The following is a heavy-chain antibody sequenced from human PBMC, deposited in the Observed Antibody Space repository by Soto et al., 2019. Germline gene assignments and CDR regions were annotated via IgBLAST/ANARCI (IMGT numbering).Heavy chain of an antibody. V-gene: IGHV1-18*01. Sequence: QVHLVQSGAEVKKPGASVRVSCKASGYTLSKNGLSWVRQAPGQRFEWMGWISTKDGNTNYAQQFQGRVTLNTDTSTNTTYMEVRSLRSDDTAVYYCVRDDGGLVRYFYHGWDVWGQGTTVTVTS. CDR1: GYTLSKNG. D-gene: IGHD6-6*01. CDR3: VRDDGGLVRYFYHGWDV. J-gene: IGHJ6*02. CDR2: ISTKDGNT.